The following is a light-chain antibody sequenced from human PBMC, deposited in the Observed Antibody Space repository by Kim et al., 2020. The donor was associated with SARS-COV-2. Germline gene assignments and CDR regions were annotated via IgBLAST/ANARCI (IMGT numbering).Light chain of an antibody. Sequence: QSVTISCAGTSGDVGRYDFLSWYLQYPGNAPKLLIFGVSQRPSGVPDRFSGSKSGNTASLTISGLQIEDEGDYYCCSFAGSDTFVLFGGGTRVTVL. V-gene: IGLV2-11*03. J-gene: IGLJ2*01. CDR3: CSFAGSDTFVL. CDR2: GVS. CDR1: SGDVGRYDF.